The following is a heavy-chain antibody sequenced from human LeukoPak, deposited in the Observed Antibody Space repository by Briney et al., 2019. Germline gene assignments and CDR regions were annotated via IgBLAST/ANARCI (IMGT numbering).Heavy chain of an antibody. V-gene: IGHV3-23*01. CDR1: GFTFSSYG. Sequence: GGSLRLSCAASGFTFSSYGMSWVRQAPGKGLEWVSAISGSGGSTYYADSVKGRFTISRDNSKNTLYLQMNSLRAKDTALYYCAKDFLQWPTPPFDYWGQGTLVTVSS. CDR2: ISGSGGST. CDR3: AKDFLQWPTPPFDY. J-gene: IGHJ4*02. D-gene: IGHD3-3*01.